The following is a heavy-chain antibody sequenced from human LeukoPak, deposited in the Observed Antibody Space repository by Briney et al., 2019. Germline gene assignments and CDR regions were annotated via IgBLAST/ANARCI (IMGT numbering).Heavy chain of an antibody. D-gene: IGHD3-10*01. V-gene: IGHV3-30*02. J-gene: IGHJ4*02. CDR2: IRYDGSNK. CDR3: ASGEVMVRGVMTY. Sequence: PGGSLRLSCAASGFTFSSYGMHWVRQAPGKGLEWVAFIRYDGSNKYYADSVKGRFTISRDNSKNTLYLQMNSLRAEDTAVYYCASGEVMVRGVMTYWGQGTLVTVSS. CDR1: GFTFSSYG.